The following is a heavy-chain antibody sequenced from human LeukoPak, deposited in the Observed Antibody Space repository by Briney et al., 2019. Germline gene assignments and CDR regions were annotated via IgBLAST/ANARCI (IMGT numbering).Heavy chain of an antibody. D-gene: IGHD2-2*01. CDR2: ISMSSSYI. CDR1: GFTFSSYS. V-gene: IGHV3-21*01. Sequence: PGGSLRLSCAAAGFTFSSYSMNWVRQAAGKGLEWVSSISMSSSYIYYAYSVKGRFTISRDNAKNSLYLQMNSLRAEDTAVYYCAREGIVPAARDYYYYYGMDVWGKGTTVTVSS. J-gene: IGHJ6*04. CDR3: AREGIVPAARDYYYYYGMDV.